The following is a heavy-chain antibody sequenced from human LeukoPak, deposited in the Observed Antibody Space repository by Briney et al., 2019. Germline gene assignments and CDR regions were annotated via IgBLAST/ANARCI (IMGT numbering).Heavy chain of an antibody. CDR2: IYYSGST. CDR1: GGSISSSSYY. D-gene: IGHD5-18*01. J-gene: IGHJ4*02. Sequence: SETLSPTCTVSGGSISSSSYYWGWIRQPPGKGLEWIGSIYYSGSTYYNPSLKSRVTISVDTSKNQFSLKLSSVTAADTAVYYCARLFSYGYLDYWGQGTLVTVSS. CDR3: ARLFSYGYLDY. V-gene: IGHV4-39*01.